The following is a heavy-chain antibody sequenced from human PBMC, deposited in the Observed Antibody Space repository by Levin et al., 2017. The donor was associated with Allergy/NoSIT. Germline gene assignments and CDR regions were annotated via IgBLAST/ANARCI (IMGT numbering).Heavy chain of an antibody. CDR3: AKKWYNAFDV. D-gene: IGHD1-14*01. CDR2: ISGPGGTT. J-gene: IGHJ3*01. CDR1: GFPFRNYA. V-gene: IGHV3-23*01. Sequence: LSLTCAASGFPFRNYAMTWVRQAPGKGLEWVSGISGPGGTTYYADSVKGRFTISRDNSKNTVFLQMNTLRAEDTAVYYCAKKWYNAFDVWGQGTMVTVSS.